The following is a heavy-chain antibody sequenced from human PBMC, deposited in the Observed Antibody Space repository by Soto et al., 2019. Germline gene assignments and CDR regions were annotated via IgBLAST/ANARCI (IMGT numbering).Heavy chain of an antibody. D-gene: IGHD2-15*01. V-gene: IGHV1-18*01. CDR3: ASSPLYCSGGSCYSGNYGMDF. CDR1: GYTFTSYG. J-gene: IGHJ6*02. CDR2: ISAYNGNT. Sequence: QVQLVQSGAEVKKPGASVKVSCKASGYTFTSYGISWVRQAPGQGLEWMGWISAYNGNTNYAQKLQGRVTMTTDTSTSTAYMELRSLRSDDTAVYSCASSPLYCSGGSCYSGNYGMDFWGQGTTVTVSS.